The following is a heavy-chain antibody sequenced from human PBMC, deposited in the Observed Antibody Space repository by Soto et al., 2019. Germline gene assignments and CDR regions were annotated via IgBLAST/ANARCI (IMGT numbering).Heavy chain of an antibody. J-gene: IGHJ4*02. CDR2: ISYDGSNK. Sequence: GGSLRLSCAASGFTFSSYGMHWVRQAPGKGLEWVAVISYDGSNKYYADSVKGRFTISRDNSKNTLYLQMNSLRAEDTAVYYCAKDTLEPHSGYDYGLDYWGQGTLVTVSS. V-gene: IGHV3-30*18. CDR3: AKDTLEPHSGYDYGLDY. D-gene: IGHD5-12*01. CDR1: GFTFSSYG.